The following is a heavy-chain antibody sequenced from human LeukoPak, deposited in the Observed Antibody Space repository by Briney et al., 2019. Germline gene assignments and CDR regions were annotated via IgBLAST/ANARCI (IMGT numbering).Heavy chain of an antibody. V-gene: IGHV4-4*07. D-gene: IGHD3-10*01. CDR3: ASKYLWSDGFDI. CDR2: IYSSGST. J-gene: IGHJ3*02. Sequence: SETLSLTCTVSGGSIRSYYWTWIRQPAGKGLEWIGRIYSSGSTNYNPSLRSRVTMSVDTSKNQFSLRLSSVTAADTAVYYCASKYLWSDGFDIWGQGTMVTVSS. CDR1: GGSIRSYY.